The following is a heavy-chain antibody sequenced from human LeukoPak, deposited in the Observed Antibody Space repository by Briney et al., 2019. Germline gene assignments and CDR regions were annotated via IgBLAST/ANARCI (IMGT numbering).Heavy chain of an antibody. CDR2: IIPIFGTA. D-gene: IGHD2-2*01. V-gene: IGHV1-69*05. Sequence: SVKVSCKASGGTFSSYAISWGRQAPGPGLEWMGGIIPIFGTANYAQKFQGRVTITTDESTSTAYMELSSLRTEDTAVYYCARGDIVVVPVPSAFDIWGQGTMVTVSS. CDR1: GGTFSSYA. J-gene: IGHJ3*02. CDR3: ARGDIVVVPVPSAFDI.